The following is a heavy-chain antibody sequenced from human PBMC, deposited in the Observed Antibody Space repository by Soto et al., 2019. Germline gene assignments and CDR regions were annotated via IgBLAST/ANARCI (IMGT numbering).Heavy chain of an antibody. D-gene: IGHD6-19*01. CDR1: GDSIRGSTSY. Sequence: SETLSLTCGVSGDSIRGSTSYWGWIRQPPGQGLQWIGSTYHSGSTYYNSSLKSRVTISVDTSKNQFSLKLRSVTAADTAVYYPVKPQTSGWHYVQNWGRGTLVTVSS. CDR3: VKPQTSGWHYVQN. V-gene: IGHV4-39*01. J-gene: IGHJ1*01. CDR2: TYHSGST.